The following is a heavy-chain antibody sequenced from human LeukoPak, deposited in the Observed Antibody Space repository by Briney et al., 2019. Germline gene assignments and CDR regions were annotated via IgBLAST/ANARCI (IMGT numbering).Heavy chain of an antibody. J-gene: IGHJ3*02. V-gene: IGHV3-7*01. CDR2: IKQDGSEK. CDR1: GFTFSSYW. D-gene: IGHD5-24*01. Sequence: TGGSLRLSCAASGFTFSSYWMSWVRQAPGKGLEWVANIKQDGSEKYYVDSVKGRFTISRDNAKNSLYLQMNSLRAEDTAVYYCAKVRSGRDGYPFDIWGQGTMVTVSS. CDR3: AKVRSGRDGYPFDI.